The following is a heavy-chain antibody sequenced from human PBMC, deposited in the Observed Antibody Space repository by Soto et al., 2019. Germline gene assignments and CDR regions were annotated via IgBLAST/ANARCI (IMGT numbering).Heavy chain of an antibody. CDR1: GFTFSSYA. V-gene: IGHV3-23*01. Sequence: EVQLSESGGGLVQPGGSLRLSCAASGFTFSSYAMSWVRQAPGKGLEWVSAISGSGGSTYYADSVKGRFTISRDNSKNTLYLQMNSLRAEDTAVYYCAKAADIVVVPAATSFDYWGQGTLVTVSS. J-gene: IGHJ4*02. CDR2: ISGSGGST. D-gene: IGHD2-2*01. CDR3: AKAADIVVVPAATSFDY.